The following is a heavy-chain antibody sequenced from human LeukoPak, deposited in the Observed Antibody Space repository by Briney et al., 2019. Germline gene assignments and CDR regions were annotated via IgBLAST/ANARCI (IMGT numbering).Heavy chain of an antibody. D-gene: IGHD3-16*02. V-gene: IGHV3-30*04. CDR3: AKEGGYGELSSYFDY. CDR1: GFTFSSYA. Sequence: GGSLRLSCAASGFTFSSYAMHWVRQAPGKGLEWVAAISYDGSNKYYADSVKGRFTISRDNSKNTLYLQMNSLRAEDTAVYYCAKEGGYGELSSYFDYWGQGTLVTVSS. J-gene: IGHJ4*02. CDR2: ISYDGSNK.